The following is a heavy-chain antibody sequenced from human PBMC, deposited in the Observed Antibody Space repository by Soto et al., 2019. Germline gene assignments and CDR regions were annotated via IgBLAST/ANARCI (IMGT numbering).Heavy chain of an antibody. CDR3: ARAKSGNPTDYFDY. D-gene: IGHD3-10*01. V-gene: IGHV4-61*01. Sequence: QVQLQESGPGLVKPSETLSLTCTVSGGSVSSGSNYWSWIRQPPGKGLEWIGYIYYSGSTNYNPSLKSRVTISVDTSKNQFSLKLSSVTAADTAVYYCARAKSGNPTDYFDYWGQGTLVTVSS. CDR2: IYYSGST. CDR1: GGSVSSGSNY. J-gene: IGHJ4*02.